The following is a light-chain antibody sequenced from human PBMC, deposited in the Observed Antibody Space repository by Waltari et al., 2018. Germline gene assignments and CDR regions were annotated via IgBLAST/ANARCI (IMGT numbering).Light chain of an antibody. J-gene: IGKJ1*01. Sequence: EVVLTQSPGTLSLSPGERATLACRASQSVGTSLAWYQQKPGQAPRLPLLGASRRATGIPDRFSGSGSGTDFSLTISRLEPEDFAVYYCQHYVRLPATFGQGTKVEI. CDR3: QHYVRLPAT. V-gene: IGKV3-20*01. CDR1: QSVGTS. CDR2: GAS.